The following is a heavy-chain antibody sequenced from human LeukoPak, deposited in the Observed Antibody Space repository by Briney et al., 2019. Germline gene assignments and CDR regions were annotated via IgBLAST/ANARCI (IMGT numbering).Heavy chain of an antibody. V-gene: IGHV3-48*02. CDR2: ITNNINDI. CDR1: GLSFATAP. J-gene: IGHJ3*02. Sequence: GGSLGLSCVASGLSFATAPMDWVRQVPGKGLEWVSFITNNINDISYADSVRGRFTISRDNAKNSLYLQMTDLRDEDTAVYFCARGRDHAFDIWGQGTMVTVSS. CDR3: ARGRDHAFDI.